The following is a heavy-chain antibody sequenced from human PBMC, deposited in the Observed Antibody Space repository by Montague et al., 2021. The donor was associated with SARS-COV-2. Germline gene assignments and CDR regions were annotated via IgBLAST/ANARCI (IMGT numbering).Heavy chain of an antibody. CDR3: AIPMVRGFSRAFDI. J-gene: IGHJ3*02. CDR2: INHSGST. Sequence: SETLSLTCAVYGGSFSGYYWSWIRQPPGKGLEWIGEINHSGSTNYNPSLKSRDTISVDTSKNQFSLKLSSVTAADTAVYYCAIPMVRGFSRAFDIWGQGTMVTVSS. D-gene: IGHD3-10*01. CDR1: GGSFSGYY. V-gene: IGHV4-34*01.